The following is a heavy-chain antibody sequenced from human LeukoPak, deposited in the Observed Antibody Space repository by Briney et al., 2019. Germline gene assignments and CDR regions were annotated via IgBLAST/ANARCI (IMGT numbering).Heavy chain of an antibody. CDR3: VKDFGRVRGTPDS. D-gene: IGHD2/OR15-2a*01. CDR1: GFVFSIYT. CDR2: ISGSGNGCSI. J-gene: IGHJ4*02. Sequence: GGSLRLSCSASGFVFSIYTMYWVRQAPGKGPEYVSTISGSGNGCSIYYADSVKGRFTISRDDSKSIVYLQMNGLRSEDTAVYYCVKDFGRVRGTPDSWGQGTLVTVSS. V-gene: IGHV3-64D*06.